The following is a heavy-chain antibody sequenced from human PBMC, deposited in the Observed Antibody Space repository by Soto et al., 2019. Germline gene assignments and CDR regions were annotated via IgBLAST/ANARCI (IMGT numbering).Heavy chain of an antibody. CDR3: AGTTAHYWYYMDV. D-gene: IGHD1-7*01. J-gene: IGHJ6*03. CDR2: TYYRSRWYN. CDR1: GDSVSSNNAA. V-gene: IGHV6-1*01. Sequence: SQTLSLTCAISGDSVSSNNAAWNWIRQSPSRGLEWLGRTYYRSRWYNDYAVSVKSRITVNPDTSKNQFSLQLTSVTPEDTAVYYCAGTTAHYWYYMDVCAKRTTVTVS.